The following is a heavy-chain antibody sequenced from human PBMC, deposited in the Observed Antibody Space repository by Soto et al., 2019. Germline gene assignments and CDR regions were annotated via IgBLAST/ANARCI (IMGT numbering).Heavy chain of an antibody. CDR1: GFTFSNFD. CDR3: AIPITKTGTTFGF. D-gene: IGHD1-1*01. Sequence: QLLESGGGFVQPGGSLRLSCVASGFTFSNFDMAWVRQAPGEGLEWVSAISGSGDDTFYADSMKGRFTISRDNSKDTLYLQINSLRAEDAAVYYCAIPITKTGTTFGFWGQGTLVTVSS. V-gene: IGHV3-23*01. CDR2: ISGSGDDT. J-gene: IGHJ4*02.